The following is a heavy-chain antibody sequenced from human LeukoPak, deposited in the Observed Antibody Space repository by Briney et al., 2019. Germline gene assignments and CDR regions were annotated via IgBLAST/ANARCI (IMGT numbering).Heavy chain of an antibody. Sequence: GGSLRLSCAASGFGFDDYAMHWVRHVPGKGLEWVSGISWNSGSIGYADSVKGRFTISRDNSKNTLYLQMNSLRAEDTAVYYCARTRCTNGVCYRGYFDYWGQGTLVTVSS. CDR3: ARTRCTNGVCYRGYFDY. D-gene: IGHD2-8*01. CDR2: ISWNSGSI. V-gene: IGHV3-9*01. J-gene: IGHJ4*02. CDR1: GFGFDDYA.